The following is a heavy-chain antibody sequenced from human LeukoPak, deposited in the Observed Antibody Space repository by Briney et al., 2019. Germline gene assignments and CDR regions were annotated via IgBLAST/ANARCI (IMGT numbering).Heavy chain of an antibody. D-gene: IGHD1-7*01. Sequence: QPGGSLRLSCAASGFTFSSYSMNWVRQAPGKGLEWVSYISSSSSTIYYADSVKGRFTISRDNAKNSLYLQMNSLRAEDTAVYYCARDPLGTTSTREESRYWGQGTLVTVSS. J-gene: IGHJ4*02. V-gene: IGHV3-48*01. CDR1: GFTFSSYS. CDR2: ISSSSSTI. CDR3: ARDPLGTTSTREESRY.